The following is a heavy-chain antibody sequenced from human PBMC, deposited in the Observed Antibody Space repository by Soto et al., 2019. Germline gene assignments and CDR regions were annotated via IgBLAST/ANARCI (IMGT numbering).Heavy chain of an antibody. V-gene: IGHV4-39*01. CDR3: ARITGRHLDY. Sequence: PSETLSLTCTFSSVSISVTNVFWGWVRQPPGKGLEWIGNVDYSGTAYFSPSLATRVTFHVDTSKNQFSLTLYSVTAADTAVYYCARITGRHLDYWGQGILVTVSS. J-gene: IGHJ4*02. CDR1: SVSISVTNVF. D-gene: IGHD1-20*01. CDR2: VDYSGTA.